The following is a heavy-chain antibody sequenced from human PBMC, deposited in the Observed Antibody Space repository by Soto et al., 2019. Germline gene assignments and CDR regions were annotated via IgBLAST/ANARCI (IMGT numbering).Heavy chain of an antibody. D-gene: IGHD5-18*01. V-gene: IGHV1-2*07. Sequence: ASVKVSCRASGYTFTGYDMHWVRQAPGQWREWMGWINPNSGGTNYAHKFQGRVTMTRDTSISTSYMELSRLRSDDTAVYYCARKLIQHILSYWGHGTLVTVSS. CDR3: ARKLIQHILSY. J-gene: IGHJ4*01. CDR1: GYTFTGYD. CDR2: INPNSGGT.